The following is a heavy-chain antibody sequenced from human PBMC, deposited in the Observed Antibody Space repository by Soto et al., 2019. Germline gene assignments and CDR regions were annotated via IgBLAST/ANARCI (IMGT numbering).Heavy chain of an antibody. V-gene: IGHV4-30-2*01. J-gene: IGHJ4*02. CDR1: GVSSSSGGYS. Sequence: TLSLTCAVSGVSSSSGGYSLSWIRQPPGKGLEWIGYIYHSGSTYYNPSLKSRVTISVDRSKNQFSLKLSSVTAADTAVYYCARVPDYWGQGTLVTVSS. CDR3: ARVPDY. CDR2: IYHSGST.